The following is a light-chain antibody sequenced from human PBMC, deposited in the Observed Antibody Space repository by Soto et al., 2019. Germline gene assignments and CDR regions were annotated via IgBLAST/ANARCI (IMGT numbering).Light chain of an antibody. V-gene: IGKV3-15*01. J-gene: IGKJ5*01. CDR3: QQYNTWSSIT. Sequence: EIVMRQSPATLSVSPGERVTLSCRASQSISSNLAWYQQKPGQAPSLLMYGTSTRATGIPARFSGSGSGTEFTLTISSLQSEDFAVYYCQQYNTWSSITFGQGTRLEIK. CDR1: QSISSN. CDR2: GTS.